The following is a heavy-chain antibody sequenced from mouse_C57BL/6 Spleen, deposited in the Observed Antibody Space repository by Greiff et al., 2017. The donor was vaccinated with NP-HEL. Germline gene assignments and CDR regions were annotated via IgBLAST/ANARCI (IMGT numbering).Heavy chain of an antibody. V-gene: IGHV1-81*01. D-gene: IGHD1-1*01. Sequence: VQRVESGAELARPGASVKLSCKASGYTFTSYGISWVKQRTGQGLEWIGEIYPRSGNTYYNEKFKGKATLTADKSSSTAYMELRSLTSEDSAVYFCAVSYGSIAMDYWGQGTSVTVSS. CDR1: GYTFTSYG. CDR2: IYPRSGNT. CDR3: AVSYGSIAMDY. J-gene: IGHJ4*01.